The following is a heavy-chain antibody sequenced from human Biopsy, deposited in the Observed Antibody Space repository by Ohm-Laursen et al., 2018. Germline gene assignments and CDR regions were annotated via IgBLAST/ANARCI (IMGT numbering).Heavy chain of an antibody. Sequence: GTLSLTCTVSGGSFTGHYWTWIRQPPGKGLEWIGHISHTGYTSYKSSLKSRVTISLDTSRKHFPLRLTSLAAADTAVYYCARGSNEYGGLYFPHWGQGALVTVSS. J-gene: IGHJ1*01. D-gene: IGHD4-23*01. V-gene: IGHV4-59*11. CDR1: GGSFTGHY. CDR2: ISHTGYT. CDR3: ARGSNEYGGLYFPH.